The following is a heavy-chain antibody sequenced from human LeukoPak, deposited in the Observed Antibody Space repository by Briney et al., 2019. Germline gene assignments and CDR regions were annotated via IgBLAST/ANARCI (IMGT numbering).Heavy chain of an antibody. CDR1: GYAFTSYD. J-gene: IGHJ1*01. D-gene: IGHD6-13*01. CDR3: ARDGQQQLAGYFQH. Sequence: GASVKVSCKASGYAFTSYDINWVRQATGQGLEWMGWMNPNSGNTGYAQKFQGRVTITRNTSISTAYMELSSLRSEDTAVYYCARDGQQQLAGYFQHWGQGTLVTVSS. V-gene: IGHV1-8*03. CDR2: MNPNSGNT.